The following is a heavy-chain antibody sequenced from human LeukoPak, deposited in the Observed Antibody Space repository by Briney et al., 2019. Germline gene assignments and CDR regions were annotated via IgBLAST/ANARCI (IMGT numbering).Heavy chain of an antibody. D-gene: IGHD1-1*01. J-gene: IGHJ5*02. Sequence: GGSLRLSCAASGFTFSSYSVNWVRQAPGKGLEWVSSISSSSSYIYYADSVKGRFTISRDNAKNSLYLQMNSLRAEDTAVYYCAAYNNTRWYNWFDPWGQGTLVTVSS. CDR2: ISSSSSYI. CDR1: GFTFSSYS. CDR3: AAYNNTRWYNWFDP. V-gene: IGHV3-21*01.